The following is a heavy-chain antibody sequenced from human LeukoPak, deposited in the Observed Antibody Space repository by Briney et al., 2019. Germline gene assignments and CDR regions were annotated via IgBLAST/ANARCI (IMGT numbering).Heavy chain of an antibody. D-gene: IGHD3-3*01. CDR3: ARDGISIPGYYDFWSGYPRNAGSFDY. Sequence: GASVKVSCKASGYTFTSYYMHWVRQAPGQGLEWMGIINPSGGSTSYARKFQGRVTMTRDTSTSTVYMELSSLRSEDTAVYYCARDGISIPGYYDFWSGYPRNAGSFDYWGQGTLVTVSS. CDR2: INPSGGST. J-gene: IGHJ4*02. V-gene: IGHV1-46*01. CDR1: GYTFTSYY.